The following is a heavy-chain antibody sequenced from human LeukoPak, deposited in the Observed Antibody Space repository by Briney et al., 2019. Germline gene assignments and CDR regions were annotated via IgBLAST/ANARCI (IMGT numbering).Heavy chain of an antibody. D-gene: IGHD3-10*01. V-gene: IGHV3-53*01. CDR3: ADYGSGSYCFDY. CDR2: IYSDGST. Sequence: GGSLRLSCAASGFTVSSNYMTWVRQAPGKGLEWLSVIYSDGSTYYADSVKGRFTISRDNSKNTLYLQMNSLRAEDTAVYYCADYGSGSYCFDYWGQGTLVTVSS. CDR1: GFTVSSNY. J-gene: IGHJ4*02.